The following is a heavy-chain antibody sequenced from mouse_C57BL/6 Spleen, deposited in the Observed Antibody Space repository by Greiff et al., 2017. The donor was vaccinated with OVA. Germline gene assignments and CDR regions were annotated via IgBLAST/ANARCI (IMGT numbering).Heavy chain of an antibody. Sequence: QVQLQQSGAELMKPGASVKLSCKATGYTFTGYWIEWVKQRPGHGLEWIGEILPGSGSTNYNEKFKGKATFTADTSSNTAYMQLSSLTTEDSAIYYCAKVGYDYDVGGYYAMDYWGQGTSVTVSS. CDR1: GYTFTGYW. D-gene: IGHD2-4*01. J-gene: IGHJ4*01. CDR2: ILPGSGST. V-gene: IGHV1-9*01. CDR3: AKVGYDYDVGGYYAMDY.